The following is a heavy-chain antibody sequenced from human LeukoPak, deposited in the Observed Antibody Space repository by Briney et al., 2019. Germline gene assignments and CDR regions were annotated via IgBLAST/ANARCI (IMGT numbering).Heavy chain of an antibody. CDR1: GFTFSSYS. CDR2: ISYDGSNK. J-gene: IGHJ4*02. CDR3: ARGGFGELSVHYFDY. V-gene: IGHV3-30*03. Sequence: PGGSLRLSCAASGFTFSSYSMNWVRQAPGKGLEWVAVISYDGSNKYYANSVKGRFTISRDNSKNALYLQMNSLRAEDTAVYYCARGGFGELSVHYFDYWGQGTLVTVSS. D-gene: IGHD3-10*01.